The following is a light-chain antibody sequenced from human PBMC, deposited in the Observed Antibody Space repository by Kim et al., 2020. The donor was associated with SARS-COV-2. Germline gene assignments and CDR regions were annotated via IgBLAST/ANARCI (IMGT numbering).Light chain of an antibody. V-gene: IGLV2-14*03. CDR2: DVS. Sequence: QSALTQPASVSGSPGQSITISCTGTSSDVGGYNYVAWYQHHPGKAPKFMIYDVSKRPSGVSNRFSGSKSGNTASLTISGLQADDEEDYYCSSYTSSSTWVFGGGTKLTVL. CDR3: SSYTSSSTWV. J-gene: IGLJ2*01. CDR1: SSDVGGYNY.